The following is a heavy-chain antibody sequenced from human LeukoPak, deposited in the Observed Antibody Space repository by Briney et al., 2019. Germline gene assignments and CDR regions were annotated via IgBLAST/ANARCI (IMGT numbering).Heavy chain of an antibody. Sequence: ASVKVSCKASGYTFTSYGISWVRQAPGHGLEWMGWISAYNGNTNYAQKLQGRVTMTTDTSTSTAYMELRSLRSDDTAVYYCARAFLWLVGNDAFDIWGQGTMVTVSS. V-gene: IGHV1-18*01. CDR1: GYTFTSYG. D-gene: IGHD6-19*01. CDR3: ARAFLWLVGNDAFDI. CDR2: ISAYNGNT. J-gene: IGHJ3*02.